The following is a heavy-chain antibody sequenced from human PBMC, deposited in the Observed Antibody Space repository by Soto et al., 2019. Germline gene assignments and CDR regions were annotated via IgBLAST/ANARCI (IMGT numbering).Heavy chain of an antibody. D-gene: IGHD3-22*01. V-gene: IGHV4-31*03. Sequence: QVQLQESGPGLVKPSQTLSLTCTVSGGSIGSGSYYWSWIRQHPGKGLEWIGYIYYSGSTYYNPSLKSRVTISIDTSTNQFSLKLSSVTAADTAVYYCARAGYDRDGGGYYYFDNWGQGTLVTVSS. CDR2: IYYSGST. CDR3: ARAGYDRDGGGYYYFDN. J-gene: IGHJ4*02. CDR1: GGSIGSGSYY.